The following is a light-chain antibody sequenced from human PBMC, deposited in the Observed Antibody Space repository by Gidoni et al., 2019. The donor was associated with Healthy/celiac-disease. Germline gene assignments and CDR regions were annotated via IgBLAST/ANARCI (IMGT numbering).Light chain of an antibody. V-gene: IGKV1-39*01. Sequence: DIQMTQSPSSLSASVGDRVTITCRASQSISSYLNWYQQKPGKAPELLIYAASSLQSGVPSRFSGSGSGSAFTLTISSLQPEDFATYYCQQSYSTPQGLTFGGGTKVEIK. CDR3: QQSYSTPQGLT. CDR1: QSISSY. CDR2: AAS. J-gene: IGKJ4*01.